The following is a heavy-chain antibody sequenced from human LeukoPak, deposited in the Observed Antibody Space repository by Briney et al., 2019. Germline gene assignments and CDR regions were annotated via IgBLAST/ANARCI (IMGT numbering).Heavy chain of an antibody. Sequence: SGGSLRLSCAASGFTVSSNYISWVRQAPGKGLEWVSVIYSGGSRYYADSVKGRFTISRDNSKNTLYLQMNSLRAEDTAVYYCARMGIYCGGDCYSRKNYYYYYMDVWGKGTTVTVSS. D-gene: IGHD2-21*02. V-gene: IGHV3-66*01. CDR1: GFTVSSNY. J-gene: IGHJ6*03. CDR2: IYSGGSR. CDR3: ARMGIYCGGDCYSRKNYYYYYMDV.